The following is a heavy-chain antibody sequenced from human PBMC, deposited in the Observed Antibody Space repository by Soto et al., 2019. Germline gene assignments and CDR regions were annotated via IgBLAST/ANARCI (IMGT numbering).Heavy chain of an antibody. Sequence: GESLKISCKGSGYSFTSYWIGWVRQMPGKGLEWMGIIYPGDSDTRYSPSFQGQVTISADKSISTAYLQWSSLKASDTAMYYCARGPGVLVPAATTPFDPWGQGTLVTVSS. CDR2: IYPGDSDT. D-gene: IGHD2-2*01. J-gene: IGHJ5*02. V-gene: IGHV5-51*01. CDR3: ARGPGVLVPAATTPFDP. CDR1: GYSFTSYW.